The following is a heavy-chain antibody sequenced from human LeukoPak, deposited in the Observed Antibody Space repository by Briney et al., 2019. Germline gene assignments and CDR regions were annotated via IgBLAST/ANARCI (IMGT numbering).Heavy chain of an antibody. D-gene: IGHD3-22*01. CDR2: MYTSGST. Sequence: PSETLSLTCTVFGGSISSYYWSWIRQPAGKGLEWIGRMYTSGSTNYNPSLKSRVTISVDTSKNQFSLKLSSVTAADTAVYYCARDTLLGSEYYYYMDVWGKGTTVTVSS. V-gene: IGHV4-4*07. J-gene: IGHJ6*03. CDR1: GGSISSYY. CDR3: ARDTLLGSEYYYYMDV.